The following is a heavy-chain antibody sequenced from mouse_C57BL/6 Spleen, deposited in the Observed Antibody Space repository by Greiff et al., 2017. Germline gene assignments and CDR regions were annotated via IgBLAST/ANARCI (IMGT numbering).Heavy chain of an antibody. Sequence: QVQLQQPGAELVRPGTSVKLSCKASGYTFTSYWMHWVKQRPGQGLEWIGVIDPSDSYTNYNQKFKDKATLTVDTSSSTAYMQLSSLTSEDSAVYYCARGGGDVDYWGQGTALTVSS. CDR2: IDPSDSYT. V-gene: IGHV1-59*01. J-gene: IGHJ2*01. CDR1: GYTFTSYW. CDR3: ARGGGDVDY. D-gene: IGHD3-3*01.